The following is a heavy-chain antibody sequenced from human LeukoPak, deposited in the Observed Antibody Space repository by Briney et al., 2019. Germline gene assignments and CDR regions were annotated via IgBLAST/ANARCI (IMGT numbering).Heavy chain of an antibody. CDR3: ARPGQLARYYFDY. V-gene: IGHV3-48*04. CDR2: ISSSSGTI. J-gene: IGHJ4*02. D-gene: IGHD6-13*01. Sequence: GGSVRLSCAASGFTFSSYSMNWVRQAPGEGLEWVSYISSSSGTIYYADSVKGRFTISRDNAKNSLYLQMNSLRAEDTAVYYCARPGQLARYYFDYWGQGTLVTVSS. CDR1: GFTFSSYS.